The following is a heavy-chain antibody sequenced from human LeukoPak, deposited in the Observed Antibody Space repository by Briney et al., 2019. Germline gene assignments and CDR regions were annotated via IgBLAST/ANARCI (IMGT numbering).Heavy chain of an antibody. CDR1: GFTVSSNY. Sequence: PGGSLRLSCAASGFTVSSNYMSWVRQAPGKGLEWVSVIYSGSSTYYADSVKGRFTISRDNSKNTLYLQMNSLRAEDTAVYYCAKDLDIYYDSSGYTFDYWGQGTLVTVSS. V-gene: IGHV3-53*01. J-gene: IGHJ4*02. CDR2: IYSGSST. CDR3: AKDLDIYYDSSGYTFDY. D-gene: IGHD3-22*01.